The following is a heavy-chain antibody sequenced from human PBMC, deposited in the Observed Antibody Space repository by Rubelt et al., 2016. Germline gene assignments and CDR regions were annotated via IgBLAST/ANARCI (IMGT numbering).Heavy chain of an antibody. Sequence: QVQLQESGPGLVKPSETLSLTCTVSGGSISSYYWSWIRQPPGKGLEWIGYIYYSGSTSYNPSLKGRGTISVDKTKNQFSLNLRSVTAADTAVYYCARLPGISWFDPWGQGTLVTVSS. CDR1: GGSISSYY. D-gene: IGHD2-15*01. CDR3: ARLPGISWFDP. J-gene: IGHJ5*02. V-gene: IGHV4-59*08. CDR2: IYYSGST.